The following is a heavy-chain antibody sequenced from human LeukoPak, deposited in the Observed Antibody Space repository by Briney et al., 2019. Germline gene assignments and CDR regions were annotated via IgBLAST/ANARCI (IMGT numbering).Heavy chain of an antibody. CDR2: ISYDGSNK. CDR1: GFTFSSYG. Sequence: SGGSLRLSCAASGFTFSSYGMHWVRQAPGKGLEWVAVISYDGSNKYYADSVKGRFTTSRDNSKNTLYLQMNSLRAEDTAVYYCAKGLSTIFGIYWGQGTLVTVSS. CDR3: AKGLSTIFGIY. J-gene: IGHJ4*02. D-gene: IGHD3-3*01. V-gene: IGHV3-30*18.